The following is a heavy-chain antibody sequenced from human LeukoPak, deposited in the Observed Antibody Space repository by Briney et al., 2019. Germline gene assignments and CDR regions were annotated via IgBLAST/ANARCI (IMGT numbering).Heavy chain of an antibody. CDR1: EFTFGSFW. CDR2: IKEDGSDK. V-gene: IGHV3-7*01. CDR3: ARDYRARLDY. Sequence: GESLRLSCAASEFTFGSFWMSWVRRAPGKGLEWVANIKEDGSDKYYVDSVKGRFTISRDYAKNSLYLQMNSLRAEDTAVYYCARDYRARLDYWGQGTLVTVSS. J-gene: IGHJ4*02.